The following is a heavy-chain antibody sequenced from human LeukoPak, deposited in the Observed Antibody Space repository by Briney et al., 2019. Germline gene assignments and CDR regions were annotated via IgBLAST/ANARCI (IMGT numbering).Heavy chain of an antibody. J-gene: IGHJ5*02. CDR2: INHSGST. V-gene: IGHV4-34*01. Sequence: SETLSLTCAVYGGSFSGYYWSWIRQPPGKGLEWIGEINHSGSTNYNPSLKSRVTISVDTSKNQFSLKLSSVTAADTAVYYCASGGYCSGGSCYGSLWFDPWGQGTLVTVSS. CDR1: GGSFSGYY. D-gene: IGHD2-15*01. CDR3: ASGGYCSGGSCYGSLWFDP.